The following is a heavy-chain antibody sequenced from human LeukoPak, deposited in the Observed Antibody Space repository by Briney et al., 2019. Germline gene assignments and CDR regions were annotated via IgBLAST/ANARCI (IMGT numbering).Heavy chain of an antibody. CDR1: GYTFTGYH. CDR2: INPNSGGT. J-gene: IGHJ4*02. V-gene: IGHV1-2*02. Sequence: ASVKVSCKASGYTFTGYHMHWVRQAPGQGLEWMGWINPNSGGTNYAQKFQGRVTMTRDTSISTAYMELSRLRSDDTAVYYCARDADYYDSSGYYALGYWGQGTLVTVSS. CDR3: ARDADYYDSSGYYALGY. D-gene: IGHD3-22*01.